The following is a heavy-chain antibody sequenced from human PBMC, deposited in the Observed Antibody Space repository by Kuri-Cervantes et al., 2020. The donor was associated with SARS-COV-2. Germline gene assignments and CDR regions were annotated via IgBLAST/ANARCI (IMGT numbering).Heavy chain of an antibody. Sequence: AESLSLSCTVSGGSISSSSYYWGWIREPPGKGLEWIGSIYYCGSTYYNPSLKSRVTISVDTSKNQFSLKLSSVTAADTAVYYCARHFYGGNAIFQSWGQGTLVTVSS. J-gene: IGHJ5*02. CDR2: IYYCGST. CDR3: ARHFYGGNAIFQS. D-gene: IGHD4-23*01. CDR1: GGSISSSSYY. V-gene: IGHV4-39*01.